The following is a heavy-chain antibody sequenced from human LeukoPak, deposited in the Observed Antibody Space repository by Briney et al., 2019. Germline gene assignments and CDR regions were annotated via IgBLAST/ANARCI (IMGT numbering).Heavy chain of an antibody. D-gene: IGHD2-21*02. CDR3: ARIGCGGDCFISYYMDV. J-gene: IGHJ6*03. V-gene: IGHV3-21*04. CDR1: GFTFSSYS. Sequence: PGGSLRLSCAASGFTFSSYSMNWVRQAPGKGLEWVSSISSSSSYIYYADSVKGRFTISRDNAKNSLYLQMNSLRAEDTALYYCARIGCGGDCFISYYMDVWGKGTTVTVSS. CDR2: ISSSSSYI.